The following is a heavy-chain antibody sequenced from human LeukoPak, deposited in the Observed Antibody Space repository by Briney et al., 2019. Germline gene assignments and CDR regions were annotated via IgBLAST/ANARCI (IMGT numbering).Heavy chain of an antibody. Sequence: PGGSLRLSCAASGFTFSRYSFYWVRQAPGKGLEWVSSISLTGEFIYYVDSVRGRFTISRDNDKTSVYLQMNSLRAEDTAVYYCARSRRLASPVTFYYGMDVWGQGTTVTVAS. CDR1: GFTFSRYS. D-gene: IGHD5-18*01. V-gene: IGHV3-21*01. CDR2: ISLTGEFI. CDR3: ARSRRLASPVTFYYGMDV. J-gene: IGHJ6*02.